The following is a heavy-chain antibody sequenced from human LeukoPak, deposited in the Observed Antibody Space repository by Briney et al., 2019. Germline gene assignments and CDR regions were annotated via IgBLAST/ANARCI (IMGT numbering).Heavy chain of an antibody. CDR3: ARVGWLRPLDY. CDR1: GFTFSSYW. V-gene: IGHV3-7*01. D-gene: IGHD5-12*01. CDR2: IKQDGSEK. Sequence: QPGGSLRLSCAASGFTFSSYWMSWVRQAPGKGLEWVANIKQDGSEKYYVDSVKGRFTISRDNAKNSLYLQMNNLRAEDTAVYYCARVGWLRPLDYWGQGTLVTVSS. J-gene: IGHJ4*02.